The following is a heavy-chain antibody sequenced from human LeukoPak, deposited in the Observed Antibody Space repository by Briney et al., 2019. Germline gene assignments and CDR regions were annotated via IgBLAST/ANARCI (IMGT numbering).Heavy chain of an antibody. D-gene: IGHD2-2*02. CDR1: GGSISSGDYY. J-gene: IGHJ4*02. CDR2: IYYSGST. Sequence: SETLSLTCTVSGGSISSGDYYWSWIRQPPGKGLEWIGYIYYSGSTYYNPSLKSRITISVDTSKNQFSLKLSSVTAADTAVYYCARQQLGYCSSPSCHTGDWGQGTLVTVSS. V-gene: IGHV4-30-4*08. CDR3: ARQQLGYCSSPSCHTGD.